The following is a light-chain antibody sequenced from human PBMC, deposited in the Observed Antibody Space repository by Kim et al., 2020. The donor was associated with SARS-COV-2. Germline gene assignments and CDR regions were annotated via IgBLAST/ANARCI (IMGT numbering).Light chain of an antibody. CDR1: KLGDKY. V-gene: IGLV3-1*01. CDR3: QAWDSSTAV. J-gene: IGLJ7*01. Sequence: SYELTQPPSVSVSPGQTASITCSGDKLGDKYACWYQQKPGQSTVLVIYQDSKRPSGIPERFSGSNSGNTATLTISGTQAMDEADYYCQAWDSSTAVFGGGTQRTVL. CDR2: QDS.